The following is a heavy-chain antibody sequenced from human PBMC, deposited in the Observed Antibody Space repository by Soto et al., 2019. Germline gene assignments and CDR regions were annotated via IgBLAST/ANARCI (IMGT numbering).Heavy chain of an antibody. J-gene: IGHJ4*02. Sequence: GESLKISWKGSGYSFAGYWITWVRQKPGKGLEWMGRIDPSDSQTYYSPSFRGHVTISVTKSITTVFLQWSSLRASDTAMYYCARQIYDSDTGPNFQYYFDSWGQGTPVTVSS. V-gene: IGHV5-10-1*01. CDR3: ARQIYDSDTGPNFQYYFDS. D-gene: IGHD3-22*01. CDR2: IDPSDSQT. CDR1: GYSFAGYW.